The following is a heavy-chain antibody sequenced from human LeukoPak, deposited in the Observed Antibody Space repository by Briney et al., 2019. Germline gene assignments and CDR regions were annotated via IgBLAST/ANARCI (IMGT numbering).Heavy chain of an antibody. CDR3: ARALAAYSSSWPHYYYGMDV. CDR1: GFTFSSYD. CDR2: IATAGDT. Sequence: GGSLSLSCAASGFTFSSYDMHWVRQATGKSLERVSAIATAGDTYYPGYVKGRFTISRENAKNSFYLQMKSLRAGDTAVYYCARALAAYSSSWPHYYYGMDVWGQGTTVTVSS. D-gene: IGHD6-13*01. J-gene: IGHJ6*02. V-gene: IGHV3-13*01.